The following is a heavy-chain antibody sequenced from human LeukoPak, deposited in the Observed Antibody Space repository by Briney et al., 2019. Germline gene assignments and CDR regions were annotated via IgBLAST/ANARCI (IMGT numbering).Heavy chain of an antibody. D-gene: IGHD3-10*01. V-gene: IGHV1-18*01. CDR2: ISGYNGNT. CDR3: ARGFGSGSYYYYMDV. J-gene: IGHJ6*03. Sequence: ASVKVSCKASGYTFTSYDVSWVRQAPGQGLEWMGWISGYNGNTNYAQKLQGRVTMTTDTSTTTAYMELRSLRSDDTAVYYCARGFGSGSYYYYMDVWGKGTTVTVSS. CDR1: GYTFTSYD.